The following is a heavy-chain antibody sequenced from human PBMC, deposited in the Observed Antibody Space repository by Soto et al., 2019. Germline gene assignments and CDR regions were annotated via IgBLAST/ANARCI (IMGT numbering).Heavy chain of an antibody. CDR2: ISGSGGST. CDR3: ANWREGPHTKFDY. CDR1: GFTFSTYA. V-gene: IGHV3-23*01. J-gene: IGHJ4*02. Sequence: PGGSLRLSCAASGFTFSTYAMSWVRQAPGKGLEWVSAISGSGGSTYYADSVKGRFTISRDNSKNTLYLQMNSLRAEDTAVYYCANWREGPHTKFDYWGQGTLVTVSS.